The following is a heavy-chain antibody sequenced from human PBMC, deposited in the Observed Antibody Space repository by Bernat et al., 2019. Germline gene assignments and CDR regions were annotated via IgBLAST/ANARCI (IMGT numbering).Heavy chain of an antibody. J-gene: IGHJ4*02. CDR1: GFTFSSYS. Sequence: EVQLVESGGGLVKPGGSLRLSCAASGFTFSSYSMNWVRQVPGKGLEWVSSISSSSSYIYYADSVKGRFTISRDNAKNSLYLQMNSLRAEDTAVYYCARVSDTAMVATDYWGQGTLVTVSS. V-gene: IGHV3-21*01. CDR2: ISSSSSYI. D-gene: IGHD5-18*01. CDR3: ARVSDTAMVATDY.